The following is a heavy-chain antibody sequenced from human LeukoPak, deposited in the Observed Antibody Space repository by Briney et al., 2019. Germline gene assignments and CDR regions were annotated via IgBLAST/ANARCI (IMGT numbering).Heavy chain of an antibody. V-gene: IGHV1-8*01. CDR3: ARNPYCSSTSCYNRWFDP. CDR1: GYTFTSYD. D-gene: IGHD2-2*02. Sequence: GASVKVSCKASGYTFTSYDINWVRQATGQGLEWMGWMNPNRGNTGYAQKFQGRVTMTRNTSISTAYMELSSLRSEDTAVYYCARNPYCSSTSCYNRWFDPWGQGTLATGSS. CDR2: MNPNRGNT. J-gene: IGHJ5*02.